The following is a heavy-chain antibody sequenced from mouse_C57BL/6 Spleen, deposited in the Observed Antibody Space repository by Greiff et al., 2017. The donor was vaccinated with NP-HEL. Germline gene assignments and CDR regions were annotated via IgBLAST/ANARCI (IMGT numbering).Heavy chain of an antibody. CDR2: IDPSDSYT. CDR1: GYTFTSYW. V-gene: IGHV1-59*01. J-gene: IGHJ2*01. D-gene: IGHD1-1*01. CDR3: ATIYYYGSSLSYFDY. Sequence: VQLQQPGAELVRPGTSVKLSCKASGYTFTSYWMHWVKQRPGQGLEWIGVIDPSDSYTNYNQKFKGKATLTVDTSSSTAYMQLSSLTSEDSAVYYCATIYYYGSSLSYFDYWGQGTTLTVSS.